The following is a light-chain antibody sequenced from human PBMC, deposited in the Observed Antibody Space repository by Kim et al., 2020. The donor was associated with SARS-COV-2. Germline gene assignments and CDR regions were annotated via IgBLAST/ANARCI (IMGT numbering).Light chain of an antibody. V-gene: IGKV3-20*01. CDR3: QQYGSSPRT. CDR1: QSVSSSY. CDR2: GAS. Sequence: PGERATLSCRASQSVSSSYLAWYQQKPGQAPRLLVYGASSRATGIPDRFSGSGSGTDFTLTISRLEPEDFAVYYCQQYGSSPRTFGQGTKVDIK. J-gene: IGKJ1*01.